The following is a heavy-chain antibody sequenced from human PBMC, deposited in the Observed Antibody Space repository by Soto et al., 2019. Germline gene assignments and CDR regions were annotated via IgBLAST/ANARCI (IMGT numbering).Heavy chain of an antibody. J-gene: IGHJ6*02. CDR2: IYYSGST. CDR1: GGSISSSSYY. CDR3: ASRPRDGYNFEYYYYGMDV. V-gene: IGHV4-39*01. Sequence: SETLSLTCTVSGGSISSSSYYWGWIRQPPGKGLEWIGSIYYSGSTYYNPSLKSRVTISVDTSKNQFSLKLSSVTAADTAVYYCASRPRDGYNFEYYYYGMDVWGQGTTVTAP. D-gene: IGHD5-12*01.